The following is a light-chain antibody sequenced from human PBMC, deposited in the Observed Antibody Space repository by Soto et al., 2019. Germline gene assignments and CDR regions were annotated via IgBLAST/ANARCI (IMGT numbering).Light chain of an antibody. CDR1: QSVGSN. V-gene: IGKV3-15*01. J-gene: IGKJ4*01. Sequence: EIVMTQSPATLPVSPGERATLSCRARQSVGSNLAWYQQKPGQAPRLLIYGASTRATGIPDRFSGSGSGTEFTLTISSLQSEDFAVYYCQQYNNWPPLTFGGGTKVEIK. CDR3: QQYNNWPPLT. CDR2: GAS.